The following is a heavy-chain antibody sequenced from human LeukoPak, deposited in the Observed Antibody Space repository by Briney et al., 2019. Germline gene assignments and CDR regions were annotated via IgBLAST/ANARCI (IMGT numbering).Heavy chain of an antibody. CDR2: IKHDGTEK. J-gene: IGHJ4*02. CDR3: AKSAGPGSGSYLGIGDY. V-gene: IGHV3-7*01. Sequence: GGSLRLSCAASGSTFSNYWMSWVRQAPGKGLEWVANIKHDGTEKYYADSVKGRFTISRDNSKNTLYLQMNSLRAEDTAVYYCAKSAGPGSGSYLGIGDYWGQGTLVTVSS. CDR1: GSTFSNYW. D-gene: IGHD1-26*01.